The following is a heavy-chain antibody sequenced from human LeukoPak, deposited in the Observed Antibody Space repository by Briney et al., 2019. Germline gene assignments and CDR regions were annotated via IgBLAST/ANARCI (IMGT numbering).Heavy chain of an antibody. V-gene: IGHV3-21*01. J-gene: IGHJ6*02. CDR2: ISSSSSYI. D-gene: IGHD5-12*01. Sequence: GGSLRLSCAASGFTFSSYSMNWVRQAPGKGLEWVSSISSSSSYIYYADSVKGRFTISRDNAKNSLYLQMNSLRAEDTAVYYCARDQGGYIPYYYYGMDVWGQGTTVTVSS. CDR3: ARDQGGYIPYYYYGMDV. CDR1: GFTFSSYS.